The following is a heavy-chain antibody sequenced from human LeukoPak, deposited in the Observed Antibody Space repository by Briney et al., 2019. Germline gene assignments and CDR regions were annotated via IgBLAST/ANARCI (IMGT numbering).Heavy chain of an antibody. CDR2: SSESGGGT. CDR1: GITVSNYG. D-gene: IGHD3-10*01. V-gene: IGHV3-23*01. Sequence: GGSLRLSCVVSGITVSNYGMSWVRQAPGKGLEWVSGSSESGGGTKYADSAKGRFTISRDNSLNTVYLQMNSLRAEDTAVYFCAKRGIVIRGVLIIGFHKEAYYFDYWGQGILVSVSS. CDR3: AKRGIVIRGVLIIGFHKEAYYFDY. J-gene: IGHJ4*02.